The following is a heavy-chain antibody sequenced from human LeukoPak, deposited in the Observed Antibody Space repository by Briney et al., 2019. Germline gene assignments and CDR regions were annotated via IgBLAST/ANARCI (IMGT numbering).Heavy chain of an antibody. J-gene: IGHJ4*02. CDR2: IRSSDGAI. V-gene: IGHV3-48*02. CDR3: ARVWSYGSGSLDY. D-gene: IGHD3-10*01. Sequence: GGSLRLSCAASGFTVSSNYMRWVRQAPGKGLEWVSYIRSSDGAIAYADSVKGRFTISRDDAKNSLYLQMNSLRDEDTAVYYCARVWSYGSGSLDYWGQGTLVTVSS. CDR1: GFTVSSNY.